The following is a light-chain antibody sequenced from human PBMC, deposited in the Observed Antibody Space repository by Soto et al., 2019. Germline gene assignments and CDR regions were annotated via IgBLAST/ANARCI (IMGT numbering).Light chain of an antibody. V-gene: IGKV3D-15*01. CDR3: QQYNNWPFT. CDR2: GAS. CDR1: QSLSSN. J-gene: IGKJ3*01. Sequence: EIVMTQSPATLSVSPGERATLSCRASQSLSSNVAWYQQKPGQVPRLLIYGASTRATGIPARFSGSRSGTEFTLTMSSLQSEDFAVYYCQQYNNWPFTFGPGTKVDIK.